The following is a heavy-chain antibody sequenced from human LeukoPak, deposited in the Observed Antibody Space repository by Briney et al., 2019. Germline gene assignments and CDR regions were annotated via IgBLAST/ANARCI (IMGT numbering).Heavy chain of an antibody. CDR3: AKDKSDYDILTGYYITCYFDC. V-gene: IGHV3-23*01. D-gene: IGHD3-9*01. CDR1: GFTFSSYA. CDR2: ISGSGGST. Sequence: PGGSLRLSCAASGFTFSSYAMSWVRQAPGKGLEWVSAISGSGGSTYYADSVKGRFTISRDNSKNTLYLQMNSLRAEDTAVYYCAKDKSDYDILTGYYITCYFDCWGQGTLVTVSS. J-gene: IGHJ4*02.